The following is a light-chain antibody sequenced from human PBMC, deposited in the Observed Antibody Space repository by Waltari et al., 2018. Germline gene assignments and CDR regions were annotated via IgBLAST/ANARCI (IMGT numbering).Light chain of an antibody. V-gene: IGLV3-19*01. CDR1: SLRSYY. CDR3: HSRDASGVGGS. J-gene: IGLJ2*01. CDR2: GNN. Sequence: SSELTQDPTVSVAMGQTVRITCQGESLRSYYANWYQPRPGQAPILVFSGNNNRPSGVPDRFSGSSSDNTAVLTITGAQAEDEASYYCHSRDASGVGGSFGGGTKLTVL.